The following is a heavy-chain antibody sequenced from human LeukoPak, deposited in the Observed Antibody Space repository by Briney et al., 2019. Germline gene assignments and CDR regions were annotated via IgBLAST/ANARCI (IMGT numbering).Heavy chain of an antibody. CDR1: DYSISGGYY. V-gene: IGHV4-38-2*01. CDR2: IYHSGST. J-gene: IGHJ4*02. Sequence: PSETLSLTCVVSDYSISGGYYWGWIRQPPGKGLEWIGSIYHSGSTYYNPSLKSRVTISIVTSKNQFSLKLSSVTAADTAVYYCARHEQGYCTSSSCRGSDYWGQGTLVTVSS. D-gene: IGHD2-2*01. CDR3: ARHEQGYCTSSSCRGSDY.